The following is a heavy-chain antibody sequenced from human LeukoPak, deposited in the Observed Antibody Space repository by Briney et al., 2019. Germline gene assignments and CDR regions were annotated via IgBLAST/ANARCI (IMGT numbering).Heavy chain of an antibody. V-gene: IGHV3-23*01. Sequence: PGGSLRLYGAASGFTFSSYSMIWVRQAPGKGLEWVSGISGSGGSTYYAGSVKGRFTISRDNSKNTLYVQMNSLRAEDTAVYYCAKEVLYFGELLQAKYFDLWGRGTLVTVSS. D-gene: IGHD3-10*01. CDR3: AKEVLYFGELLQAKYFDL. CDR1: GFTFSSYS. J-gene: IGHJ2*01. CDR2: ISGSGGST.